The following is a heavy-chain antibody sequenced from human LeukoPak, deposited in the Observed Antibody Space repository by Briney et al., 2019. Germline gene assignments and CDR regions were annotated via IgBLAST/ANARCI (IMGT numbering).Heavy chain of an antibody. CDR2: INHSGST. V-gene: IGHV4-34*01. Sequence: SETLSLTCAVYGGSFNGYYWSWIRQPPGKGLEWIGEINHSGSTNYNPSLKSRVTISVDTSKNQFSLKLSSVTAADTAVYYCARRGVRFLEWLSHLYYFDYWGQGTLVTVSS. CDR1: GGSFNGYY. J-gene: IGHJ4*02. CDR3: ARRGVRFLEWLSHLYYFDY. D-gene: IGHD3-3*01.